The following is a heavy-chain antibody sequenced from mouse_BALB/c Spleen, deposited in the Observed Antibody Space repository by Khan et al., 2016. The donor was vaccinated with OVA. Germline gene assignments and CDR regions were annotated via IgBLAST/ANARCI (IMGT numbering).Heavy chain of an antibody. J-gene: IGHJ4*01. D-gene: IGHD2-3*01. CDR1: GFTFSGYG. CDR2: ISSSGNYT. V-gene: IGHV5-6*01. CDR3: ARQGIIYDGDYLPMDY. Sequence: VQLKESGGDLVKPGGSLKLSCAASGFTFSGYGMSWVRQTPDKRLEWVATISSSGNYTYYPDSVKGRFTISRDNAKNTLYLQMSSLKSEDTAMFYCARQGIIYDGDYLPMDYWGQGTSVTVSS.